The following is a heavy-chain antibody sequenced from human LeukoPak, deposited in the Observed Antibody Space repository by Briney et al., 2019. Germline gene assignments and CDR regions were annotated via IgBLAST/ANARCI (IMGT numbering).Heavy chain of an antibody. CDR3: ARDFGGVCSSTSCYEGLCDY. J-gene: IGHJ4*02. D-gene: IGHD2-2*01. V-gene: IGHV4-30-4*08. CDR2: IYYSGST. Sequence: SETLSLTCTVSGGSISSGDYYWSWIRQPPGKGLEWIGYIYYSGSTYYNPSLKSRVTISVDTSKNQFSLKLSSVTAADTAVYYCARDFGGVCSSTSCYEGLCDYWGPGTLVTVSS. CDR1: GGSISSGDYY.